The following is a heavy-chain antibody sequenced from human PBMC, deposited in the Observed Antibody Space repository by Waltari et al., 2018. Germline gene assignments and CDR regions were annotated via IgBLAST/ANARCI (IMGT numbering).Heavy chain of an antibody. CDR1: GGSISSHY. J-gene: IGHJ4*02. Sequence: QVQLQESGPGLVKPSETLSLTCTVSGGSISSHYWSWIRQPPGKGLEWIGYIYYSGNPNYNPSLKSRVTISVDTSKNQFSLKLSSVTAADTAVYYCANTAVSGTVYFDYWGQGTLVTVSS. CDR3: ANTAVSGTVYFDY. V-gene: IGHV4-59*11. CDR2: IYYSGNP. D-gene: IGHD6-19*01.